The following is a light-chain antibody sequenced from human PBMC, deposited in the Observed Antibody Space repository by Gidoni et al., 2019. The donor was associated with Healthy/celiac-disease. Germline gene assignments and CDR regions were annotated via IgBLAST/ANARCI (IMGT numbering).Light chain of an antibody. CDR1: QSISSW. J-gene: IGKJ4*01. CDR3: QQYNS. CDR2: KAS. Sequence: DIQMTQSPSTLSASVGDRVTITCRASQSISSWLAWYQQKPGKAPKLLIYKASSLESGVPSRFSGSGSGTEFTLTISSLQPDDFATYYCQQYNSFXGXTKVEIK. V-gene: IGKV1-5*03.